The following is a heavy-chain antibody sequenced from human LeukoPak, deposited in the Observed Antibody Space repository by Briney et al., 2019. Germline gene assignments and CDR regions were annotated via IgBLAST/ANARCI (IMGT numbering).Heavy chain of an antibody. V-gene: IGHV4-59*01. J-gene: IGHJ6*02. D-gene: IGHD1-26*01. CDR2: VYYSGRA. Sequence: PSETLSLTCTVSGGSISSYYWSWIRQPPGKGLEWIGYVYYSGRANYNPSLKSRVTISVDTSKNQFSLKLSSVTAADTAVYYCARTFSESYYYYGMDVWGQGTTVTVSS. CDR1: GGSISSYY. CDR3: ARTFSESYYYYGMDV.